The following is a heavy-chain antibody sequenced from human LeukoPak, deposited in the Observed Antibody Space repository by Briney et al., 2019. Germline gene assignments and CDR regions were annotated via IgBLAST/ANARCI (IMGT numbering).Heavy chain of an antibody. CDR2: ISGSGGST. J-gene: IGHJ4*02. CDR3: AKDGEYCSSTSCSLDY. Sequence: QPGGSLRLSCAASGSTFSNYAMSWVRQAPGKGLEWVSAISGSGGSTYCADSVKGRFTISRDNSKNTLYLQMNSLRAEDTAVYYCAKDGEYCSSTSCSLDYWGQGTLVTVSS. V-gene: IGHV3-23*01. CDR1: GSTFSNYA. D-gene: IGHD2-2*01.